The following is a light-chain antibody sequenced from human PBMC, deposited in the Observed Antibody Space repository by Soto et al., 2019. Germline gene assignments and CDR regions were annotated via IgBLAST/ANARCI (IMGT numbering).Light chain of an antibody. V-gene: IGKV1-5*01. CDR3: QQYNSLWT. CDR1: QSISSW. J-gene: IGKJ1*01. CDR2: DAF. Sequence: DIQMTQSPSSLSASVGDRVTITCRASQSISSWLAWYQQKPGKAPKLLIFDAFSLESGVPSRFSGSRSGTEFTLTISSLQPDDYATYYCQQYNSLWTFGQGTTGDIK.